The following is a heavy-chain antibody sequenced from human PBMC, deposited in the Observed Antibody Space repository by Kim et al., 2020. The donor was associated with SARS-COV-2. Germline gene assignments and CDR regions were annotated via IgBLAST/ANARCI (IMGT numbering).Heavy chain of an antibody. Sequence: SETLSHTCTVSGGSISSYYWSWIRQPPGKGLEWIGYIYYSGSTNYNPSLKSRVTMSVDTSKNQFSLKLSSVTAADTAVYYCARHNNFYDSWGQGTLVTVSA. CDR2: IYYSGST. CDR3: ARHNNFYDS. J-gene: IGHJ4*02. V-gene: IGHV4-59*08. CDR1: GGSISSYY. D-gene: IGHD3-3*01.